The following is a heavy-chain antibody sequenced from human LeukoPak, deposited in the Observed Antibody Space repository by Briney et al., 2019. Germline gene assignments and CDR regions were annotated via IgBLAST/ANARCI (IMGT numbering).Heavy chain of an antibody. Sequence: GGSLRLSCAASGFTFSSYWMSWVRQAPGKGLEWVANIKQDGSEKYYVDSVKGRFTISRDNAKNSLYLQMNSLRAEDTAVYYCARDTEHSSSWSTIYYYYYGVDVWGQGTTVTVSS. D-gene: IGHD6-13*01. CDR3: ARDTEHSSSWSTIYYYYYGVDV. V-gene: IGHV3-7*01. CDR2: IKQDGSEK. CDR1: GFTFSSYW. J-gene: IGHJ6*02.